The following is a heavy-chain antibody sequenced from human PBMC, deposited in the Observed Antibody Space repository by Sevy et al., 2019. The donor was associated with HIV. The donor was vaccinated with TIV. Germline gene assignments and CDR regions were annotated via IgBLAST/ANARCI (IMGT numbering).Heavy chain of an antibody. Sequence: GGSLRLSCAASGFTFSSYSMNWGRQAPGKGLEWVSSISSSSSYIYYADSVKGRFTISRDNAKNSLYLQMNSLRAEDTAVYYCARDRYCSSTSCYYGMDVWGQGTTVTVSS. V-gene: IGHV3-21*01. D-gene: IGHD2-2*01. CDR1: GFTFSSYS. J-gene: IGHJ6*02. CDR2: ISSSSSYI. CDR3: ARDRYCSSTSCYYGMDV.